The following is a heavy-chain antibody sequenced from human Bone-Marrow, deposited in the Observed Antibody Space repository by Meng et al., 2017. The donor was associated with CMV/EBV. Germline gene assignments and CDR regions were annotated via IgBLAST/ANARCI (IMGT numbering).Heavy chain of an antibody. D-gene: IGHD2-2*02. V-gene: IGHV1-2*02. CDR2: INPNSGGT. CDR1: GYTFTGYY. CDR3: ARDGIVVVAAAIQGSNYYYYGMDV. Sequence: ASVKVSCKASGYTFTGYYMHWVRQAPGQGLEWLGWINPNSGGTNYAQKFQGRGTMTRDTSISTAYMELSRLRSDDTAVYYCARDGIVVVAAAIQGSNYYYYGMDVWGQGTTVTVSS. J-gene: IGHJ6*02.